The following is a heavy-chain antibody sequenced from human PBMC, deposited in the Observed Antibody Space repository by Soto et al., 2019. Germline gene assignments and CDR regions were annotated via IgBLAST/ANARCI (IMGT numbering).Heavy chain of an antibody. CDR2: IDRSGSYV. Sequence: GGSLRLSCAAPGFSFSSYSMIWVRQAPRRGLEWVSAIDRSGSYVYYADSVQGRFTISRDNSKNSVYLQMNSLRVDDTAVYYCATRYCTNTNCYAFDDWGQGTLVTVSS. D-gene: IGHD2-2*01. CDR1: GFSFSSYS. V-gene: IGHV3-21*01. J-gene: IGHJ4*02. CDR3: ATRYCTNTNCYAFDD.